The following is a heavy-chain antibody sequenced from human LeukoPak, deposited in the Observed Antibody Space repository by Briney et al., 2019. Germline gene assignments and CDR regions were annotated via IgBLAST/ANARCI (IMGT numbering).Heavy chain of an antibody. Sequence: AGGSLRLSCAASGFTFSDYYMSWIRQAPGKGLEWVSYISSSGSTIYYADSVKGRFTVSRDNAKNSLYLQMNSLRAEDTAVYYCARANDYDGWFDPWGQGTLVTVSS. J-gene: IGHJ5*02. V-gene: IGHV3-11*01. CDR1: GFTFSDYY. CDR2: ISSSGSTI. CDR3: ARANDYDGWFDP. D-gene: IGHD4-23*01.